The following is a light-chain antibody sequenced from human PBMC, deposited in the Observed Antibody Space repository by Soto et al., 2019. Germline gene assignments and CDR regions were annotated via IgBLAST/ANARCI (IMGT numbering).Light chain of an antibody. CDR1: RSNIGSNS. V-gene: IGLV1-44*01. Sequence: QSVLTQPPSASGTPGQRVSISCSGSRSNIGSNSVNWYRHLPGTAPKLFICDNNERPSGVPDRISGSKSGSAASLAISGLESEDEADYYCAAWDDSLNGPVFGTGTKVTVL. CDR3: AAWDDSLNGPV. CDR2: DNN. J-gene: IGLJ1*01.